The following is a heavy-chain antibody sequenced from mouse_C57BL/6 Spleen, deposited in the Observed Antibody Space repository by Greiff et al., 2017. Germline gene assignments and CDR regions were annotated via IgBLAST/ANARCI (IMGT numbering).Heavy chain of an antibody. V-gene: IGHV1-76*01. Sequence: VQLQQSGAELVRPGASVKLSCKASGYTFTDYYINWVKQRPGQGLEWIARIYPGSGNTYYNEKFKGKATLTAEKSSSTAYMQLSSLTSEDSAVYFFARRAYYDYDEGIYAMDYWGQGTSVTVSS. D-gene: IGHD2-4*01. CDR1: GYTFTDYY. J-gene: IGHJ4*01. CDR2: IYPGSGNT. CDR3: ARRAYYDYDEGIYAMDY.